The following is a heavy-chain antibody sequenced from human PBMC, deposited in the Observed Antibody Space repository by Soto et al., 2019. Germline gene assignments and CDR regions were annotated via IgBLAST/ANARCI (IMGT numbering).Heavy chain of an antibody. CDR1: GYTLTALS. CDR3: ATFTMARGATNRNYYYYMDV. CDR2: FDPENSET. D-gene: IGHD3-10*01. Sequence: QVQLVQSGAEVKKPGASVKVSCKVSGYTLTALSMHWVRQAPGKGPDWMGGFDPENSETIYAQKFQGRVTMTEDTSSDTAYMELSSLRSDDTAIYFCATFTMARGATNRNYYYYMDVWGEGTTVTVSS. V-gene: IGHV1-24*01. J-gene: IGHJ6*03.